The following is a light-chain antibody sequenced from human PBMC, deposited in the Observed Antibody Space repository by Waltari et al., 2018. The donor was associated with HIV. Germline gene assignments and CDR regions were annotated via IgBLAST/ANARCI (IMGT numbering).Light chain of an antibody. J-gene: IGLJ1*01. CDR2: EVS. V-gene: IGLV2-23*02. CDR1: SSDVGSYKL. Sequence: QSALTQPASVSGSPGQSITISCTGTSSDVGSYKLVSWYQQHPGKAPKLMIYEVSKRPSGVSNRFSGSKSGNTASLTISGLQAEDEADYYCCSYAGSFYVFGTGTKVTVL. CDR3: CSYAGSFYV.